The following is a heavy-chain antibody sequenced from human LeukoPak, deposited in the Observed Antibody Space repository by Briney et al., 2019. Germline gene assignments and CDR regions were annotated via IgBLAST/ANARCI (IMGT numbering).Heavy chain of an antibody. V-gene: IGHV4-59*01. CDR2: IYYSGST. CDR1: GGSISSYY. J-gene: IGHJ4*02. D-gene: IGHD3-3*01. CDR3: ARGRFGNYDFWSGYYYIFDY. Sequence: PSETLSLTCTVSGGSISSYYWIWIRQPPGKGLEGMGYIYYSGSTNYNPSLKSGVTISVDTSQHQFSLKLSSVTAADTAVYYCARGRFGNYDFWSGYYYIFDYWGQGTLVTVSS.